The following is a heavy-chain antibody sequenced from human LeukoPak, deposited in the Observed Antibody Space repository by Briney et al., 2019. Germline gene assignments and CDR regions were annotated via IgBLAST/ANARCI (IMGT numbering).Heavy chain of an antibody. CDR1: RFAFSSYG. V-gene: IGHV3-30*02. CDR2: IRFDGSDK. Sequence: PGGSLRLSCAASRFAFSSYGKHWVRQAPGKGLEWVAFIRFDGSDKYYADSVKGRFTISRDNSKNTLYLQMNSLRAEDTAVYYCAKTQNQWLGTFDYWGQGTLVTVSS. D-gene: IGHD6-19*01. J-gene: IGHJ4*02. CDR3: AKTQNQWLGTFDY.